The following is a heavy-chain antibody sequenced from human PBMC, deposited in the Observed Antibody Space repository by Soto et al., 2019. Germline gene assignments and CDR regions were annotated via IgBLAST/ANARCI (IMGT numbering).Heavy chain of an antibody. CDR3: ARDRRVKSYYYGMDV. V-gene: IGHV1-2*02. CDR1: GDTFTANY. CDR2: INPQSGGT. J-gene: IGHJ6*02. Sequence: ASVKVSCKASGDTFTANYIHWVRQAPGQGFEWMGWINPQSGGTNYPQKFQGRVAMTRDTSISTAYMELSRLRSDDTAVYYCARDRRVKSYYYGMDVWGQGTTVTAP.